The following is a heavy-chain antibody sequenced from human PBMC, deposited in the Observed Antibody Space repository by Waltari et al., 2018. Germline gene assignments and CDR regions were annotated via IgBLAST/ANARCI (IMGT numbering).Heavy chain of an antibody. Sequence: EEQLVESGGGLAKPGGSLRLSCAASGFTRSSYNMIWVPQTPGKGVEWVSSIGSSSNFIYNADSVKGRFTISRDNARNSLFLQMNSLRAEDTAVYYCARDRIFGVLKQHWFSDLWGRGTLVTVSS. V-gene: IGHV3-21*01. D-gene: IGHD3-3*02. CDR1: GFTRSSYN. CDR3: ARDRIFGVLKQHWFSDL. CDR2: IGSSSNFI. J-gene: IGHJ2*01.